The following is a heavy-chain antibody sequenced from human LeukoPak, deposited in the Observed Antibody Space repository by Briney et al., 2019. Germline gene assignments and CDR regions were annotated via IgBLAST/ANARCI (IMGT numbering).Heavy chain of an antibody. CDR2: IKQDGSEE. D-gene: IGHD3-10*01. CDR3: ARSGIRGVVVTS. V-gene: IGHV3-7*03. J-gene: IGHJ5*02. Sequence: GGSLRLSCAASGFTLSDHYMDWVRQAPGKGLEWVANIKQDGSEEYYVDSVKGRFTISRDNAKNSLFLQLNSLRAEDTAVYYCARSGIRGVVVTSWGQGTLVTVSS. CDR1: GFTLSDHY.